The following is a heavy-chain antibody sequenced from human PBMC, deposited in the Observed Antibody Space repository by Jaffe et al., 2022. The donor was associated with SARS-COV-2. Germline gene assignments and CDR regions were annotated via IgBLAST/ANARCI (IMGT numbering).Heavy chain of an antibody. CDR3: AKGEGSTWFVSYGFDV. V-gene: IGHV3-9*01. J-gene: IGHJ3*01. D-gene: IGHD6-13*01. Sequence: EVQLVESGGGLAQPGRSLRLSCEGSGFRFGDSAIHWVRQAPGRGLEWVAGINWNSDLIGYADSVKGRFTISRDNTKNSLSLQMNSLRPEDTALYYCAKGEGSTWFVSYGFDVWGQGTMVTVSS. CDR2: INWNSDLI. CDR1: GFRFGDSA.